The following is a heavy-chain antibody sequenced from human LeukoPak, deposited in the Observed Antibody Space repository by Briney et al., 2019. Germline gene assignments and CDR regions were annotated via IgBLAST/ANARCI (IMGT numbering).Heavy chain of an antibody. V-gene: IGHV1-69*05. J-gene: IGHJ6*03. Sequence: ASVKVSCKASGGTFSSYAISWVRQAPGQGLEWMGRIIPIFGTANYAQKFQGRVTITTDESTSTAYMELRSLRSDDTAVYYCARDQVVTYYYYYMDVWGKGTTVTVSS. CDR3: ARDQVVTYYYYYMDV. CDR1: GGTFSSYA. CDR2: IIPIFGTA. D-gene: IGHD4-23*01.